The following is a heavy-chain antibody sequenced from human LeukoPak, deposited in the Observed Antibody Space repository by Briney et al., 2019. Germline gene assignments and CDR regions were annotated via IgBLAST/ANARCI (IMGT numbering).Heavy chain of an antibody. CDR1: GGSISSYY. CDR3: ARAGIGYCSGGSCYYDY. D-gene: IGHD2-15*01. J-gene: IGHJ4*02. CDR2: IYYSGIT. V-gene: IGHV4-59*01. Sequence: SETLSLTCTVSGGSISSYYWSWIRQPPGKGLEWIGYIYYSGITNYNPSLKSRVTISGDTSKNQFSLKLSSVTAADTAFYYCARAGIGYCSGGSCYYDYWGQGTLVTVSS.